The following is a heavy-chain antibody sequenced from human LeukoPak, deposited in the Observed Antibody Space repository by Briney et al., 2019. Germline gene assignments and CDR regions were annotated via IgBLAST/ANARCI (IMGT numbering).Heavy chain of an antibody. CDR3: ARGGTTVTSYFDY. Sequence: SQTLSLTCANSGDSVSSNSAAWNWLRQSPSRGLEWLGRTYYRSKWYNDYAVSVKSRITINPDTSKNQFSLQLNSVTPEDTAVYYCARGGTTVTSYFDYWGQGTLVTVSS. J-gene: IGHJ4*02. V-gene: IGHV6-1*01. CDR2: TYYRSKWYN. D-gene: IGHD4-17*01. CDR1: GDSVSSNSAA.